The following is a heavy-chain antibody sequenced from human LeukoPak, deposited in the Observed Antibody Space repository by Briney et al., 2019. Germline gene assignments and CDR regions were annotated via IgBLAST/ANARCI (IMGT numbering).Heavy chain of an antibody. D-gene: IGHD2-2*02. CDR3: ARGTYRYFDY. CDR2: ISYDGSNK. CDR1: GFTFSSYA. J-gene: IGHJ4*02. Sequence: PGGSLRLSCAASGFTFSSYAMHWVRQAPGKGLEWVAVISYDGSNKYYADSVKGRFTISRDNAKNSLYLQMNSLRAEDTAVYYCARGTYRYFDYWGQGTLVAVSS. V-gene: IGHV3-30-3*01.